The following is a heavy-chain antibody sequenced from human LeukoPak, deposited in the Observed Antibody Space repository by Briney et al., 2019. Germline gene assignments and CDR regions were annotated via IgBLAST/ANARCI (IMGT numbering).Heavy chain of an antibody. J-gene: IGHJ5*02. CDR3: ARVSDFWSGYRQYNWFDP. CDR1: GGSISSGSYY. Sequence: SETLSLTCTVSGGSISSGSYYWSWIRQPAGKGLEWIGRIYTSGSTNYNPSLKSRVTISVDTSKNQFSLKLSSVTAADTAVYYCARVSDFWSGYRQYNWFDPWGQGTLVTVSS. V-gene: IGHV4-61*02. CDR2: IYTSGST. D-gene: IGHD3-3*01.